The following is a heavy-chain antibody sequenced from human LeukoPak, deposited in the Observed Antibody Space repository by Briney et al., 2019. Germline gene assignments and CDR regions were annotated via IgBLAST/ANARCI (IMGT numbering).Heavy chain of an antibody. Sequence: GGSLRLSCAASGFSFSSYAMHWVRQAPGRGLEWVSAIWYDGSNKFYADSVKGRFTISRDSSKNTLFLQMNGLRAEDTAVYYCAKSGPDFGDLPSEYYFDFWGQGTLVTVSS. CDR1: GFSFSSYA. V-gene: IGHV3-33*06. CDR3: AKSGPDFGDLPSEYYFDF. J-gene: IGHJ4*02. D-gene: IGHD4-17*01. CDR2: IWYDGSNK.